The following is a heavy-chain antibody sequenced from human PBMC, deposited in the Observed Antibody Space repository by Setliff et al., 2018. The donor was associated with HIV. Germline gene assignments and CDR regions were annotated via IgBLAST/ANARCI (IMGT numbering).Heavy chain of an antibody. Sequence: GASVKVSCKASGYTFTSYDINWVRQATGQGLEWMGWMNPDSGNTGYAQKFQGRVTMTRNTSISTAYMELSSLRSEDTAVYYCARESACSSTSCPKVLDYWGQGTLVTVSS. CDR2: MNPDSGNT. J-gene: IGHJ4*02. CDR1: GYTFTSYD. V-gene: IGHV1-8*02. CDR3: ARESACSSTSCPKVLDY. D-gene: IGHD2-2*01.